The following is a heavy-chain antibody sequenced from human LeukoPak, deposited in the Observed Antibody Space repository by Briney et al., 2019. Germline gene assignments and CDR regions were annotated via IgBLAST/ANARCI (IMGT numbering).Heavy chain of an antibody. V-gene: IGHV3-21*01. D-gene: IGHD2-8*01. J-gene: IGHJ4*02. CDR1: GFTFSSYS. CDR2: ISSSSSYI. Sequence: GGSLRLSCAASGFTFSSYSMNWVRQAPGKGLEWVSSISSSSSYIYYADSVKGRFTISRDNAKNSLYLQMSSLRAEDTAVYYCARDCTNGVCYSGLDYWGQGTLVTVSS. CDR3: ARDCTNGVCYSGLDY.